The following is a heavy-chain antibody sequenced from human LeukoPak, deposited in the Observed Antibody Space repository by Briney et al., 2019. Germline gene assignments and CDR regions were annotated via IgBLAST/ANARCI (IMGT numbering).Heavy chain of an antibody. CDR2: IGTAGDT. CDR1: GFTFSSYD. V-gene: IGHV3-13*04. Sequence: GGSPRLSCAASGFTFSSYDMHWVRQATGKGLEWVSAIGTAGDTYYPGSVKGRFTISRENAKNSLYLQMNNLRAGDTAVYYCARGADYSSSWYRESDAFDIWGQGTLVTVSS. J-gene: IGHJ3*02. D-gene: IGHD6-13*01. CDR3: ARGADYSSSWYRESDAFDI.